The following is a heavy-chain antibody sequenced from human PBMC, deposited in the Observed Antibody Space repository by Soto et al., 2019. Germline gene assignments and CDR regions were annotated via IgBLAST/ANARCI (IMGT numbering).Heavy chain of an antibody. J-gene: IGHJ5*02. D-gene: IGHD4-4*01. CDR2: INQAVSEK. CDR3: ARDLGTTVTTNWFDT. Sequence: GGSLRLSCAASGFTFSSYWKSWFPQAPGKGLEWVATINQAVSEKLYVDSVKGRFTISSDNAKNSLYLQMNSLRAEDTAVYYSARDLGTTVTTNWFDTWGQGT. V-gene: IGHV3-7*03. CDR1: GFTFSSYW.